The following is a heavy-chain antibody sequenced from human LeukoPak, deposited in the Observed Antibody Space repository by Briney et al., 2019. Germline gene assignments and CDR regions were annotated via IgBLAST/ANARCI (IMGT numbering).Heavy chain of an antibody. J-gene: IGHJ4*02. CDR3: VMMTTETGPDY. D-gene: IGHD4-11*01. V-gene: IGHV4-30-2*01. Sequence: PSETLSLTCTVSGGSISSGGYYWSWIRQPPGKGLEWIGYIYHSGSTYYNPSLKSRVTISVDRSKNQFSLKLSSVTAADTAVYYCVMMTTETGPDYWGQGTLVTVSS. CDR2: IYHSGST. CDR1: GGSISSGGYY.